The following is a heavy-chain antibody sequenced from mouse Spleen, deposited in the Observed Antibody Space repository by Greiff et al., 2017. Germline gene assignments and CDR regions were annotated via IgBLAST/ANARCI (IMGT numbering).Heavy chain of an antibody. CDR3: ARKAYYRYDVDY. CDR1: GYTFTDYY. CDR2: IYPGSGNT. Sequence: VMLVESGAELARPGASVKLSCKASGYTFTDYYINWVKQRTGQGLEWIGEIYPGSGNTYYNEKFKGKATLTADKSSSTDYMQLSSLTSEDSAVYFCARKAYYRYDVDYWGQGTTLTVSS. D-gene: IGHD2-14*01. J-gene: IGHJ2*01. V-gene: IGHV1-77*01.